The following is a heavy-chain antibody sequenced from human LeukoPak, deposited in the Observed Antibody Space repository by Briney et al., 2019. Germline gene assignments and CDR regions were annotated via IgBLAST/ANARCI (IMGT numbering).Heavy chain of an antibody. CDR3: ARDIGGRYYFHY. CDR2: IYYNGNT. D-gene: IGHD3-10*01. CDR1: GGSISSGGYF. Sequence: SETLSLTCTVSGGSISSGGYFWSWIRQHPGKGLEWIGYIYYNGNTYYNPSLKSRVTMSVDTSKNQFPLKLSSVTAADTAVYYCARDIGGRYYFHYWGQGTLVTVSS. J-gene: IGHJ4*02. V-gene: IGHV4-31*03.